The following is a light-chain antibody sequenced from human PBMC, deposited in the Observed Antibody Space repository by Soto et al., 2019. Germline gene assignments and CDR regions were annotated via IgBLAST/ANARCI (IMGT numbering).Light chain of an antibody. J-gene: IGLJ2*01. CDR1: SSDVGRYNL. CDR2: EGS. V-gene: IGLV2-23*01. Sequence: QSALTQPASVSGSPGQSITISCTGISSDVGRYNLVCWYQQHPGKAPKLLIYEGSKRPSGVSNRFSGSKSGNTASLTISGLQDEDEADYYCCSYAGSSPWVFGGGTKVTVL. CDR3: CSYAGSSPWV.